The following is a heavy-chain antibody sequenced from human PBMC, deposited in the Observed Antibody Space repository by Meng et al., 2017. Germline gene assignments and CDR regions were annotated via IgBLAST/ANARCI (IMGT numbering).Heavy chain of an antibody. V-gene: IGHV4-38-2*02. CDR3: ARGYGDYWVSDY. J-gene: IGHJ4*02. Sequence: SETLFLTCTVSGYSISSGYYWGWIRQPPGKGLEWIGSIYHSGSTYYNPSLKSRVTISVDTSKNQFSLKLSSVTAADTAVYYCARGYGDYWVSDYWGQGTLVTVSS. D-gene: IGHD4-17*01. CDR2: IYHSGST. CDR1: GYSISSGYY.